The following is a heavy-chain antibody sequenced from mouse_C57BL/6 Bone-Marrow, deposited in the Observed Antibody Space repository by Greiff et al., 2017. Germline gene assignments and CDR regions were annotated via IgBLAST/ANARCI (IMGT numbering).Heavy chain of an antibody. CDR3: ARWGWGYCFDY. CDR1: GYTFTSYG. Sequence: QVQLQQSGAELVRPGASVKLSCKASGYTFTSYGISWVKQRTGQGLEWIGEINPRSGNTYYTEKFKGKATLTADKSSSTAYMQLRSLTSEDSAVYFCARWGWGYCFDYWGQGTTLTVSS. CDR2: INPRSGNT. V-gene: IGHV1-81*01. D-gene: IGHD1-1*02. J-gene: IGHJ2*01.